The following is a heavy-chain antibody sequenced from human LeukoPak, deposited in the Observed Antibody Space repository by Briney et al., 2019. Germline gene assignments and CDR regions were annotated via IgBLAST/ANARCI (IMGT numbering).Heavy chain of an antibody. J-gene: IGHJ4*02. CDR1: GFTFSSYA. Sequence: GGSLRLSCAASGFTFSSYAMHWVRQAPGKGLEWVAVISYDGSNKYYADSVKGRFTISRDNSKNTLYLQMNSLRAEDTAVYYCAKDFTKYCSSTSCFHGGDYWGQGTLVTVSS. CDR2: ISYDGSNK. CDR3: AKDFTKYCSSTSCFHGGDY. D-gene: IGHD2-2*01. V-gene: IGHV3-30-3*01.